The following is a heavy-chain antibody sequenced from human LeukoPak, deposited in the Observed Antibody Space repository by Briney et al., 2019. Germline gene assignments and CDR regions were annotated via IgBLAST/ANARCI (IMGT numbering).Heavy chain of an antibody. CDR3: ARDSPTDYYYYMDV. Sequence: SETLSLTCTVSGGSISSYYWSWIRQPPGKGLEWIGYIYYSGSTNYNPSLKSRVTISVDTSKNQFSLKLSSVTAADTAVYYCARDSPTDYYYYMDVWGKGTTVTVSS. V-gene: IGHV4-59*01. CDR2: IYYSGST. J-gene: IGHJ6*03. CDR1: GGSISSYY.